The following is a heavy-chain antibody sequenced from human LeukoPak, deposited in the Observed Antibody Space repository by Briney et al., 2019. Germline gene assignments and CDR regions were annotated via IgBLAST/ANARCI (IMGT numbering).Heavy chain of an antibody. J-gene: IGHJ4*02. Sequence: GGSLRLSCAASGFTFSTYSMNWVRQAPGKGLEWVSSISSSSSYIYYADSVKGRFTISRDNAKNSLYLQMNSLRAEDTAVYYCARDPSGWYFVDYWGQGTLVTVSS. CDR1: GFTFSTYS. V-gene: IGHV3-21*01. D-gene: IGHD6-19*01. CDR2: ISSSSSYI. CDR3: ARDPSGWYFVDY.